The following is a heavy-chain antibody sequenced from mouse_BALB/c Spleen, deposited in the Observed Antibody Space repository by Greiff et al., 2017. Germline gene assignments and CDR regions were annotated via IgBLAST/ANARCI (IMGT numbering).Heavy chain of an antibody. D-gene: IGHD2-2*01. V-gene: IGHV5-4*02. J-gene: IGHJ1*01. CDR1: GFTFSDYY. Sequence: EVQLVESGGGLVKPGGSLKLSCAASGFTFSDYYMYWVRQTPEKRLEWVATISDGGSYTYYPDSVKGRFTISRDNAKNNLYLQMSSLKSEDTAMYYCARGGYDGYFDVWGAGTTVTVSS. CDR3: ARGGYDGYFDV. CDR2: ISDGGSYT.